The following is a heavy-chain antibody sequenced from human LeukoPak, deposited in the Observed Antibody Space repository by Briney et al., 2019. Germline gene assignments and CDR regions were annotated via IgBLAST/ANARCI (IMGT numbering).Heavy chain of an antibody. CDR1: GGSISSYY. V-gene: IGHV4-59*08. J-gene: IGHJ6*02. D-gene: IGHD3-3*01. CDR2: IYYSGST. Sequence: PSETLSLTCTVSGGSISSYYWSWIRQPPGKGLEWMGYIYYSGSTNYNPSLKSRVTISVDTSKNQFSLKLSSVTAADTAVYYCARGGAHYDFWSGYYFDGMDVWGQGTTVTVSS. CDR3: ARGGAHYDFWSGYYFDGMDV.